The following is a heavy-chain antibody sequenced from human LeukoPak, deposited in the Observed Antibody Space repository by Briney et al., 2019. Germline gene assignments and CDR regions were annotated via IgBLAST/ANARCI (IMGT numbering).Heavy chain of an antibody. D-gene: IGHD1-1*01. V-gene: IGHV3-23*01. CDR2: ISGSGGST. J-gene: IGHJ4*02. CDR3: AKVEGASKASVY. Sequence: GGSLRLSCAAPGFTFRSYSMNWVRQAPGKGLEWVSSISGSGGSTYYADSVKGRFTISRDNSKNTLYLQMYSLRAEDTAVYYCAKVEGASKASVYWGQGALVTVSS. CDR1: GFTFRSYS.